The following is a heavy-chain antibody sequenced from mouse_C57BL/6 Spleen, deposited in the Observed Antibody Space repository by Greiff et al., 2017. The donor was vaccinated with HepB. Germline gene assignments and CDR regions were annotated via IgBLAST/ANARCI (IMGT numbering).Heavy chain of an antibody. CDR3: ARRRLTGTWFAY. D-gene: IGHD4-1*01. V-gene: IGHV1-50*01. J-gene: IGHJ3*01. CDR2: IDPSDSYT. CDR1: GYTFTSYW. Sequence: QVQLQQPGAELVKPGASVKLSCKASGYTFTSYWMQWVKQRPGQGLEWIGGIDPSDSYTNYNQKFKGKATLTVDTSSSTAYMQLSSLTSEDSAVYYCARRRLTGTWFAYWGQGTLVTVSA.